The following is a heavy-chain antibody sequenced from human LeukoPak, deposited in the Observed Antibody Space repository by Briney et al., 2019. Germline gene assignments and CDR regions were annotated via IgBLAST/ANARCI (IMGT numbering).Heavy chain of an antibody. V-gene: IGHV3-20*04. Sequence: GGSLRLSCAASGFTFDDYGMSWVRQAPGKGLEWVSGINWNGGSTGYADSVKGRFTISRDNAKNSLYLQMNSLRAEDTAVYYCARDRGSSSWYGWFDPWGQGTLVTVSS. D-gene: IGHD6-13*01. CDR1: GFTFDDYG. CDR2: INWNGGST. CDR3: ARDRGSSSWYGWFDP. J-gene: IGHJ5*02.